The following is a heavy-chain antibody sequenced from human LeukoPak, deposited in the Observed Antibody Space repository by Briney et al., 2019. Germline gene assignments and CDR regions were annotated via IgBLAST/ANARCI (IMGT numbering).Heavy chain of an antibody. V-gene: IGHV1-69*05. J-gene: IGHJ6*03. CDR1: GGTFSSYA. Sequence: SVKVSCKASGGTFSSYAISWVRQAPGQGLEWMGGIIPIFGTANYAQKFQGRVTITTDESTSTAYMELSSLRSEDTAVYYCARAPVIIPYYYYYMDVWGKGTTVNVSS. D-gene: IGHD3-10*01. CDR2: IIPIFGTA. CDR3: ARAPVIIPYYYYYMDV.